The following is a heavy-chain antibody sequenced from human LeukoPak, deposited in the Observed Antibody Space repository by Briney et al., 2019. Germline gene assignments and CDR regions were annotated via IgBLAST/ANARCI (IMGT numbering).Heavy chain of an antibody. Sequence: ASVKVSCKASGYTFTSYRISWVRQGPGQGLEWMGWISAYNGNTNYAQKLQGRVTMTTDTSTSTAYMELRSLRSDDTAVYYCARDRHSSGWEIIDYWGQGTLVTVSS. CDR3: ARDRHSSGWEIIDY. J-gene: IGHJ4*02. CDR1: GYTFTSYR. CDR2: ISAYNGNT. D-gene: IGHD6-19*01. V-gene: IGHV1-18*01.